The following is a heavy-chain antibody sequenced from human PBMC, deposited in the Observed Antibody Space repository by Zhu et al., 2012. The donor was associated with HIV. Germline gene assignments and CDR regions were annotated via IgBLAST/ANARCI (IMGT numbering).Heavy chain of an antibody. D-gene: IGHD3-10*01. Sequence: QVQLQESGPGLVKPSETLSLTCAVSGYSISSGYYWGWIRQPPGKGLEWIGSMYHSGTTYYNPSLKSRVSISVDTPKNQFSLKLSSVTAADTAVYYCARDLWFGESPSDICFDPWAREPWSPSPQ. CDR2: MYHSGTT. CDR3: ARDLWFGESPSDICFDP. CDR1: GYSISSGYY. V-gene: IGHV4-38-2*02. J-gene: IGHJ5*02.